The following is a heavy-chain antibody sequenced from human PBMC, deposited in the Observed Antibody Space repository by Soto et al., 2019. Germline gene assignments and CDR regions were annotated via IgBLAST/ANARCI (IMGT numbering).Heavy chain of an antibody. J-gene: IGHJ3*02. CDR1: GGSISSSSYY. CDR2: ISYSGST. V-gene: IGHV4-61*05. CDR3: ASRVRIDAFDI. Sequence: SETLSLTCTVSGGSISSSSYYWGWIRQPPGNGLDWIGYISYSGSTNYNPSLKSRVTISADTSKNLFSLKLSSLTAADTAVYYCASRVRIDAFDIWGQGTMVTVSS. D-gene: IGHD1-1*01.